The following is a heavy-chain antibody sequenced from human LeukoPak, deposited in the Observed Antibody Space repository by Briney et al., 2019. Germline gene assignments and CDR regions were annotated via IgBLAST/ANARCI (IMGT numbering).Heavy chain of an antibody. Sequence: SETLSLTCAVYGGSFSGYYWSWIRQPPGKGLEWIGEINHSGSTNYNPSLKSRVTISVDKSKNQFSLKLSSVTAADTAVYYCASIGDYYGSGSYVYFDYWGQGTLVTVSS. J-gene: IGHJ4*02. V-gene: IGHV4-34*01. D-gene: IGHD3-10*01. CDR3: ASIGDYYGSGSYVYFDY. CDR2: INHSGST. CDR1: GGSFSGYY.